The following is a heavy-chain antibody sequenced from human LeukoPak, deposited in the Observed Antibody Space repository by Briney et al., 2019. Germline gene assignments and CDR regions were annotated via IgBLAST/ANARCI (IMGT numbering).Heavy chain of an antibody. CDR3: ARAPRKFRGIIVTPLYYFDY. J-gene: IGHJ4*02. D-gene: IGHD3-10*01. V-gene: IGHV4-61*01. Sequence: SETLSLTCTVSGGSVSSGSYYWSWIRQPPGKGLEWIGYIYYSGSTNYNPSLKSRVTISVDTSKNQFSLKLSSVTAADTAIYYCARAPRKFRGIIVTPLYYFDYWGQGALVTVSS. CDR2: IYYSGST. CDR1: GGSVSSGSYY.